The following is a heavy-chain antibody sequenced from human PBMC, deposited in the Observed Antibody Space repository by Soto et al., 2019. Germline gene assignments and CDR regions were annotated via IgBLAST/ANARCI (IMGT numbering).Heavy chain of an antibody. CDR2: LYIADGT. V-gene: IGHV3-53*01. D-gene: IGHD2-15*01. CDR3: ATWLLREHAFDI. Sequence: GGSLRLSCAASGFTVNGKKYITWVRQAPGKGLEWVSALYIADGTFYADSVKGRFTVSIDSSKNTVYLQMNNLSPEDTAVYYCATWLLREHAFDIWGLGTMVTVSS. CDR1: GFTVNGKKY. J-gene: IGHJ3*02.